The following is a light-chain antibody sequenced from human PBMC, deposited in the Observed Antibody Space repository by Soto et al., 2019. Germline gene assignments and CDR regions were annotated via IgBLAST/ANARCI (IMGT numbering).Light chain of an antibody. J-gene: IGKJ2*03. CDR1: QDIKNH. V-gene: IGKV1-33*01. Sequence: DIQMTQSPSSLSASGGDRLTITCQASQDIKNHLNWYQQKPGKVANIVLYDASNLETGVPSRFSGSGSETDFSLTISSLQPADLAAYYCEQYCNLPYSFGQGTRLEIK. CDR3: EQYCNLPYS. CDR2: DAS.